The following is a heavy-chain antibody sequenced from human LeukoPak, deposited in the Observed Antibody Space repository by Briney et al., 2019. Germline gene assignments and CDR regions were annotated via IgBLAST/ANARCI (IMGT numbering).Heavy chain of an antibody. D-gene: IGHD2-2*01. CDR1: GFTFSSYS. V-gene: IGHV3-21*01. CDR2: ISSSSSYI. Sequence: PGGSLRLSCAASGFTFSSYSMNWVRQAPGKGLEWVSSISSSSSYIYYADSVKGRFTISRDNAKNSLYLQMISLRAEDTAVYYCAREGIVVVSAADNYFDYWGQGTLVTVSS. J-gene: IGHJ4*02. CDR3: AREGIVVVSAADNYFDY.